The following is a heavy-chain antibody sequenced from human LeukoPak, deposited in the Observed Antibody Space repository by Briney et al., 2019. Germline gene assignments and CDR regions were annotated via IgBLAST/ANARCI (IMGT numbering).Heavy chain of an antibody. Sequence: GGSLRLSCAASGFTFSSYGMHWVRQAPGKGLEWVAFIRYDGSNKYYADSVKGRFTISRDNSKNTLYLQMNSLRAEDTAVYYCARIYYYGSGSYYYYYYYMDVWGKGTTVTISS. V-gene: IGHV3-30*02. J-gene: IGHJ6*03. D-gene: IGHD3-10*01. CDR2: IRYDGSNK. CDR3: ARIYYYGSGSYYYYYYYMDV. CDR1: GFTFSSYG.